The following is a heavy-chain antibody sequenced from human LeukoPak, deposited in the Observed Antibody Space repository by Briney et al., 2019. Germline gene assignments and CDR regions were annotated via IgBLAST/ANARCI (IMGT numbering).Heavy chain of an antibody. J-gene: IGHJ4*02. V-gene: IGHV3-74*01. CDR1: GFTFSSYW. D-gene: IGHD3-10*01. CDR3: ARGGYYASGSFQR. Sequence: PGGSLRLSCAASGFTFSSYWMHWVCQVPGKGLVWVSRINSDESSTTYADSVKGRFTISRDNAKNTLYLQMNSLRAEDTAMYYCARGGYYASGSFQRWGQGTLVTVSS. CDR2: INSDESST.